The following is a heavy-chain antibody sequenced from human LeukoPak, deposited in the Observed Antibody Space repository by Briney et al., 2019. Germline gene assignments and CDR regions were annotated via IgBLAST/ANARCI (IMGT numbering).Heavy chain of an antibody. D-gene: IGHD6-13*01. CDR1: GFTFRNYA. Sequence: GGSLRLSCAASGFTFRNYAMGWVRQAPGKGLEWVSIVSGSGDATHYADSVKGRFTISRDSSKNTLSLQMNSLRAEDTAVYHCAKSGGSGWSVFDYWGQGTQVTVSS. CDR2: VSGSGDAT. J-gene: IGHJ4*02. CDR3: AKSGGSGWSVFDY. V-gene: IGHV3-23*01.